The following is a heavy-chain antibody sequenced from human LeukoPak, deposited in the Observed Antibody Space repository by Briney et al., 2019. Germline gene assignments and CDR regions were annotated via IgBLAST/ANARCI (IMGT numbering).Heavy chain of an antibody. D-gene: IGHD1-26*01. J-gene: IGHJ5*02. V-gene: IGHV4-59*08. CDR3: ARHAIYSGDYSYWFDP. Sequence: KTSETLSLTCTVSGDSISSYYWSWIRQPPGKGLEWIAFIYYSGYTNYNPSLKSRASISLDTSKNLCSLSLSSVTAADTAVYYCARHAIYSGDYSYWFDPWGLGTLVTVSS. CDR2: IYYSGYT. CDR1: GDSISSYY.